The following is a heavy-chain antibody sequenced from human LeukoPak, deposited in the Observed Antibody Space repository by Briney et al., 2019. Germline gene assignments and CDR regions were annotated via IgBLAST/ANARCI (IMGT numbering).Heavy chain of an antibody. CDR2: TVTDGSTT. D-gene: IGHD3-10*01. CDR1: GFTFSDYW. J-gene: IGHJ4*02. Sequence: GGSLRLSCAASGFTFSDYWMHWVRQAPGKRLVWVSRTVTDGSTTIYADSVKGRFTISRDNAKNTLYLQMSSLRAEDTAVYHCVRDYYGSGSHGFDYWGQGTLVTVSS. CDR3: VRDYYGSGSHGFDY. V-gene: IGHV3-74*01.